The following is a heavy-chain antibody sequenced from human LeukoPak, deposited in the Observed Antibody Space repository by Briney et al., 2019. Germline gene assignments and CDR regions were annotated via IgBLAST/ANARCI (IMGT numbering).Heavy chain of an antibody. J-gene: IGHJ6*03. Sequence: ASVKVSCTASGYTFNGYYMHWVRQAPGQGLGWMGWINPNSGGTNYAQKFQGRVTMTRDTSISTACMELSRLRSDDTAVYYCARGMEPYYYMDVWGKGTTVTVSS. V-gene: IGHV1-2*02. CDR1: GYTFNGYY. CDR2: INPNSGGT. CDR3: ARGMEPYYYMDV. D-gene: IGHD1-26*01.